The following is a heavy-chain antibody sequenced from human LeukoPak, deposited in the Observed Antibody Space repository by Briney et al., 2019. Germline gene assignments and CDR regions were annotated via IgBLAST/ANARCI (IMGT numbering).Heavy chain of an antibody. V-gene: IGHV3-21*01. J-gene: IGHJ6*02. CDR3: ARVLFREDSGYCSGGSCYSGYYYYYGMDV. CDR1: GFTFSSYS. Sequence: GGSLRLFCAASGFTFSSYSMNWVRQAPGKGLEWVSSISSSSSYIYYADSVKGRFTISRDNAKNSLYLQMNSLRAEDTAVYYCARVLFREDSGYCSGGSCYSGYYYYYGMDVWGQGTTVTVSS. D-gene: IGHD2-15*01. CDR2: ISSSSSYI.